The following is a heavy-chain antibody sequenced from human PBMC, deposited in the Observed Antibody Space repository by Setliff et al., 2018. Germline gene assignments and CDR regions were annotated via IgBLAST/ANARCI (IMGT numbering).Heavy chain of an antibody. V-gene: IGHV4-38-2*01. J-gene: IGHJ5*02. CDR3: ARQAHDLKGGTTPFYWFDP. D-gene: IGHD1-26*01. CDR1: GYSISSGYC. Sequence: PSETLSLTCDVSGYSISSGYCWGWIRQPPGKGLEWIGSICHSGSTHYNPSLKSRVTISVDTSKNEFSLKVSSVTAADTAVYYCARQAHDLKGGTTPFYWFDPWGQGTLVTV. CDR2: ICHSGST.